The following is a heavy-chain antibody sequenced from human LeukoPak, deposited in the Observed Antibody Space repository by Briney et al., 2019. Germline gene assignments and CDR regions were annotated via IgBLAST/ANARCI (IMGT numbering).Heavy chain of an antibody. V-gene: IGHV3-23*01. CDR3: ARDFNWNEPYYFDY. J-gene: IGHJ4*02. CDR2: TSSNGEVK. Sequence: GGSLRLSCVASGFILENHAMSWIRQAPGRGLEWVSGTSSNGEVKYYADSVKGRFTVSRDNSKDTLYLQMDSLGVEDTAMYYCARDFNWNEPYYFDYWGPGTLVTVSS. CDR1: GFILENHA. D-gene: IGHD1-1*01.